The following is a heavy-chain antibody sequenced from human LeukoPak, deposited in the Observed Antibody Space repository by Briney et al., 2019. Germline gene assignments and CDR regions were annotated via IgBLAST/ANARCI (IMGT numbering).Heavy chain of an antibody. CDR1: GFTFSSYA. CDR2: ISYDGSNK. CDR3: ARGCFVGGGEFDY. Sequence: GGSLRLSCAASGFTFSSYAMYWVRQAPGKGLEWVAVISYDGSNKYYADSVKGRFTISRDNFKNTLYLQMNSQRAEDTAVYYCARGCFVGGGEFDYWGQGSLVSVS. J-gene: IGHJ4*02. D-gene: IGHD2-15*01. V-gene: IGHV3-30-3*01.